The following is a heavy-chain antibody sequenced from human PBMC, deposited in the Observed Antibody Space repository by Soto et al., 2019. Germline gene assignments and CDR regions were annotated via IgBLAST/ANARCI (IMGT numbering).Heavy chain of an antibody. D-gene: IGHD3-16*01. CDR3: ASGGGSGFDP. V-gene: IGHV1-69*02. Sequence: QVQLVQSGAEVKKPGCSVKLSCKASGGTFSSYIISWVRQAPGQGLEWMGRIIPIVGIADYAQMFQGRVTMTADKATSTAYMEMSSLSSEDTAVYYCASGGGSGFDPWGQGTLVTVSS. CDR1: GGTFSSYI. CDR2: IIPIVGIA. J-gene: IGHJ5*02.